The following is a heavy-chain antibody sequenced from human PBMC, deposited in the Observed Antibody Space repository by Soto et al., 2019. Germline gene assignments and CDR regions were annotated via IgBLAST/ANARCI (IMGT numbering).Heavy chain of an antibody. V-gene: IGHV3-48*02. CDR3: ARERVPAAKRGYYYGMDV. D-gene: IGHD2-2*01. Sequence: GGSLRLSCAASGFTFGSYSMNWVRQAPGKGLEWVSYISSSSSTIYYADSVKGRFTISRDNAKNSLYLQMNSLRDEDTAVYYCARERVPAAKRGYYYGMDVWGQGTTVTVSS. CDR2: ISSSSSTI. CDR1: GFTFGSYS. J-gene: IGHJ6*02.